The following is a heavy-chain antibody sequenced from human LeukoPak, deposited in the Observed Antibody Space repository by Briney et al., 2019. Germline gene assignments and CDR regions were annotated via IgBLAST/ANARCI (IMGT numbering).Heavy chain of an antibody. CDR3: ARGGSRMTTFYTIDY. CDR2: INTGNGNT. Sequence: GASVKVSCKASGYTLTSYAIHWVRQAPGQRPEWMGWINTGNGNTKYSQKFQGRVTITRDTSANTAYMELSSLRFEDTAVYYCARGGSRMTTFYTIDYWGQGTLVTVSS. V-gene: IGHV1-3*04. D-gene: IGHD4-11*01. J-gene: IGHJ4*02. CDR1: GYTLTSYA.